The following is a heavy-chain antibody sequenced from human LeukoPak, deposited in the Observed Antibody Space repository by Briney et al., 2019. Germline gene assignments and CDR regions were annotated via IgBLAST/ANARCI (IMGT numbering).Heavy chain of an antibody. CDR1: GGSISSGGYY. V-gene: IGHV4-31*03. Sequence: NPSETLSLTCTVSGGSISSGGYYWSWIRQHPGKGLEWIGYIYYSGSTYYNPSLKSRVTISVDTSKNQFSLKLSSLRSEDTAVYYCARGPRNWGFDDYWGQGTLVTVSS. D-gene: IGHD7-27*01. J-gene: IGHJ4*02. CDR2: IYYSGST. CDR3: ARGPRNWGFDDY.